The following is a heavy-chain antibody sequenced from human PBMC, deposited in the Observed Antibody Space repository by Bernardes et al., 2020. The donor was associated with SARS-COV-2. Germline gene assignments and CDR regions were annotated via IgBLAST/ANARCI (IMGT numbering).Heavy chain of an antibody. D-gene: IGHD6-19*01. Sequence: GSLRLSCATSGFTFNTYSLQWVRQAPGKGLEWVSSISSSSNYIYYADSVKGRFTISRDNAKNSLYLQMNSLRAEDTAVYYCTRDQQWLAHPLDSWGQGTLVIVSS. V-gene: IGHV3-21*01. J-gene: IGHJ4*02. CDR3: TRDQQWLAHPLDS. CDR2: ISSSSNYI. CDR1: GFTFNTYS.